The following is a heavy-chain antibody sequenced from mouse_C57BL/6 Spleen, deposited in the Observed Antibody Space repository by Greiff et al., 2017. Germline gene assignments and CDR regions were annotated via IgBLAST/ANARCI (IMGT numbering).Heavy chain of an antibody. CDR1: GFTFSSYA. CDR2: ISDGGSYT. D-gene: IGHD2-1*01. Sequence: EVMLVESGGGLVKPGGSLKLSCAASGFTFSSYAMSWVCQTPEKRLEWVATISDGGSYTYYPDNVKGRFTISRDNAKNNLYLQMSHLKSEDTAMYYCARVYGNYYFDYWGQGTTLTVSS. J-gene: IGHJ2*01. V-gene: IGHV5-4*03. CDR3: ARVYGNYYFDY.